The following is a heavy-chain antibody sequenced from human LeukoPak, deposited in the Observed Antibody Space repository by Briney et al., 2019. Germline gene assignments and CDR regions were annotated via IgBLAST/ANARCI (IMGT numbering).Heavy chain of an antibody. CDR3: AATMVRGVGIFDY. CDR1: GFTFSSYS. J-gene: IGHJ4*02. CDR2: ISSSSSTI. D-gene: IGHD3-10*01. Sequence: PGGSLRLSCAASGFTFSSYSMNWVRQAPGKGLEWVSYISSSSSTIYCADSVKGRFTISRDNAKTSLYLQMNSLRAEDTAVYYCAATMVRGVGIFDYWGQGTLVTVSS. V-gene: IGHV3-48*01.